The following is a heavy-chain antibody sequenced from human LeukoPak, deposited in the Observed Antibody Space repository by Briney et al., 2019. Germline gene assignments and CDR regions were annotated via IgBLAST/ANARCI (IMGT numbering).Heavy chain of an antibody. CDR3: ARGDGYNWSVGFDY. J-gene: IGHJ4*02. CDR2: INAGNGNT. D-gene: IGHD5-24*01. V-gene: IGHV1-3*01. Sequence: GASGKLSCNASGYTFTSYAMHWVRQAPGQRLEWMGWINAGNGNTKYSQKFQGRVTITRDKSASTAYMELSSLRSEDTAVYYCARGDGYNWSVGFDYWGQGTLVTVSS. CDR1: GYTFTSYA.